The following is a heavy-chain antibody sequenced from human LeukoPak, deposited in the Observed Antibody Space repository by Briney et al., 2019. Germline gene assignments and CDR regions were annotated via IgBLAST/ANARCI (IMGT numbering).Heavy chain of an antibody. Sequence: GGSLRLSCAASGFTFSSYAMSWVRQAPGKGLEWVSGISASGGSTYYADSVKGRFTISRDNSKNTLYLEVISLTAEDTAVYYCAKDDAWLRFGEWSQGTLVTVSS. V-gene: IGHV3-23*01. CDR3: AKDDAWLRFGE. D-gene: IGHD3-10*01. J-gene: IGHJ4*02. CDR2: ISASGGST. CDR1: GFTFSSYA.